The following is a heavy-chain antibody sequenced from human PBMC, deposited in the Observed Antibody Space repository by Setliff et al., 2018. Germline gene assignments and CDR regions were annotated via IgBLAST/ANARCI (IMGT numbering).Heavy chain of an antibody. V-gene: IGHV4-34*01. CDR2: INHSGST. J-gene: IGHJ4*02. CDR1: GGSFSGYY. D-gene: IGHD2-2*01. Sequence: KSSETRSLTCAVYGGSFSGYYWSWIRQPPGKGLEWIGEINHSGSTNYNPSLKSRVTISVDTSKNQFSLKVNSVTAADTAVYYCARGPCSSTSCYAAYWGQGTLVTVSS. CDR3: ARGPCSSTSCYAAY.